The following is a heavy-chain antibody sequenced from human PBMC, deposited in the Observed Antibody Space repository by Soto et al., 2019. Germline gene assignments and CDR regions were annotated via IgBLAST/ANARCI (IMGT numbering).Heavy chain of an antibody. Sequence: QVQLQESGPGLVKPSETLSLTCTVSGVSVSSGSFYWAWIRQPPGKGLEWIGFGSYSGTTNYKPSLKSRVTISVDTSRSQISLKVSSLTAADTAVYYCARGATVTQYDYWGQGTLVTVFS. J-gene: IGHJ4*02. CDR1: GVSVSSGSFY. V-gene: IGHV4-61*01. D-gene: IGHD4-17*01. CDR3: ARGATVTQYDY. CDR2: GSYSGTT.